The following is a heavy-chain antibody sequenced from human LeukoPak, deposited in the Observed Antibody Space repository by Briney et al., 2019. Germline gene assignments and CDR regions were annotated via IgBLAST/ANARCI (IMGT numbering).Heavy chain of an antibody. V-gene: IGHV3-23*01. D-gene: IGHD6-19*01. CDR1: GFTFSSNG. CDR2: VSDSGGTT. CDR3: ARDRMDGSGWYFGY. Sequence: GGPLRLSCAASGFTFSSNGMNWVRQAPGKGLEWVSEVSDSGGTTYYADSVKGPFTVSRDNPKNTVYLQMNSLRAEDTAVYYCARDRMDGSGWYFGYWGQGTLVTVSS. J-gene: IGHJ4*02.